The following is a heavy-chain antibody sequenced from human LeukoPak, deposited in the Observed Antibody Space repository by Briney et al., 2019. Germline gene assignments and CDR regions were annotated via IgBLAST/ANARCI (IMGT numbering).Heavy chain of an antibody. J-gene: IGHJ6*02. CDR3: AKNYDILTGQFYYYYGMDV. D-gene: IGHD3-9*01. CDR1: GFTFSSYA. CDR2: ISGSGGST. Sequence: GGSLRLSCAVSGFTFSSYAMTWVRQAPGKGLEWVSAISGSGGSTYYADSVKGRFTISRDNSKNTLNLQMNSLRAEDTAVYYCAKNYDILTGQFYYYYGMDVWGQGTTVTVSS. V-gene: IGHV3-23*01.